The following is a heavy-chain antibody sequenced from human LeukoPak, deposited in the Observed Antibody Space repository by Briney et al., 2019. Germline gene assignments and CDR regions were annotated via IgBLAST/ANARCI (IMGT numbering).Heavy chain of an antibody. Sequence: SETLSLTCTVSGGSISSYYWSWIRQPPGKGLEWIGYIYYSGSTNYNLSLKSRVTISVDTSKNQFSLKLSSVTAADTAVYYCARGGSSSESDYWGQGTLVTVSS. CDR1: GGSISSYY. V-gene: IGHV4-59*01. CDR3: ARGGSSSESDY. CDR2: IYYSGST. J-gene: IGHJ4*02. D-gene: IGHD6-6*01.